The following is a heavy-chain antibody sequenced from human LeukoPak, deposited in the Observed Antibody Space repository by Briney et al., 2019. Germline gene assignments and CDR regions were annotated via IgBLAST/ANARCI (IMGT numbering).Heavy chain of an antibody. CDR2: MNPNSGNT. V-gene: IGHV1-8*01. Sequence: ASMKVSCKASGYTFTSYDINWVRQATGQGLEWMGWMNPNSGNTGYAQKFQGRVTMTRNTSVSTAYMELSSLRSEDTAVYYCARGQGYCSKTSCYTPSWFDPWGQGTLVTVSS. D-gene: IGHD2-2*02. CDR1: GYTFTSYD. J-gene: IGHJ5*02. CDR3: ARGQGYCSKTSCYTPSWFDP.